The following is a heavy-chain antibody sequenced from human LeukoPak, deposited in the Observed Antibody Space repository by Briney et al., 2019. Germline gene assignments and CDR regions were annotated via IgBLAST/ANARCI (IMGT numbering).Heavy chain of an antibody. Sequence: PSETLSLTCTVSGGSISSGDYYWSWIRQPPGKGLEWIGYINYSGSTYYNPSLKSRVTISVDTSKNQFSLKLSSVTAADTAVYYCARDFGATIDPWGQGTWSPPPQ. J-gene: IGHJ5*02. V-gene: IGHV4-30-4*01. CDR1: GGSISSGDYY. D-gene: IGHD1-26*01. CDR3: ARDFGATIDP. CDR2: INYSGST.